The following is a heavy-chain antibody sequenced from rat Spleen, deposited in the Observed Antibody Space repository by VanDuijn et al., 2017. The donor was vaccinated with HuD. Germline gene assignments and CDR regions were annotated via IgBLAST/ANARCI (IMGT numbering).Heavy chain of an antibody. CDR3: ARQGWSTVATDWYFDF. D-gene: IGHD1-8*01. J-gene: IGHJ1*01. Sequence: EVQLVESGGGLVQPGRSMKLSCAASGFTFSNYDMAWVRQAPKKGLEWVATISYDGSSTNYRDSVKGRFTISRDNAKSTLYLQMDSLRSEDTATYYCARQGWSTVATDWYFDFWGPGTMVTVSS. V-gene: IGHV5-7*01. CDR2: ISYDGSST. CDR1: GFTFSNYD.